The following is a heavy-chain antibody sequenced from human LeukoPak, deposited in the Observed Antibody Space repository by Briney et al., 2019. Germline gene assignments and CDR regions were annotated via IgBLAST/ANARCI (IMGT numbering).Heavy chain of an antibody. V-gene: IGHV3-23*01. D-gene: IGHD6-13*01. CDR3: AKSQVGGIAAAGTFDY. CDR2: ISGSGGST. Sequence: GGSLRLSCAASGFTFSSYAMSWVRQAPGKGLEWVSAISGSGGSTYYADSVKGRFTISRDNSKNTLYLQMNSLRAEDTAVYYCAKSQVGGIAAAGTFDYWGQGTLVTVSS. J-gene: IGHJ4*02. CDR1: GFTFSSYA.